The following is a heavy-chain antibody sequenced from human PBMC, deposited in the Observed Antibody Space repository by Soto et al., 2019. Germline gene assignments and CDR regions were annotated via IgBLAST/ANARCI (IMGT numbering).Heavy chain of an antibody. D-gene: IGHD6-13*01. CDR1: GFTFSRHG. CDR3: AGGDVSTAGSFEY. V-gene: IGHV3-23*01. CDR2: IYPSGDST. Sequence: PGVSLRLSCVASGFTFSRHGFSWVRQAPGQGLEWVSTIYPSGDSTFYADSVKGRFTISSDHSKNRVYLKMKSLSAGDTAVYRCAGGDVSTAGSFEYWGQGALV. J-gene: IGHJ4*02.